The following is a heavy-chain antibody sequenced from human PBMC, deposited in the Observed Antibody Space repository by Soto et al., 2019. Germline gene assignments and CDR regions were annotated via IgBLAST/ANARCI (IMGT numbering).Heavy chain of an antibody. Sequence: GGSLRLSCVASGFTFSTYAMSWVRLAPGKGLEWVSTITGSGRGTYYADSVKGRFTISRDNSKNTLYLQMNSLRAEDTAVYYCAKERGGMNTGSNYDYWGQGTLVTVSS. V-gene: IGHV3-23*01. D-gene: IGHD1-7*01. CDR1: GFTFSTYA. CDR3: AKERGGMNTGSNYDY. J-gene: IGHJ4*02. CDR2: ITGSGRGT.